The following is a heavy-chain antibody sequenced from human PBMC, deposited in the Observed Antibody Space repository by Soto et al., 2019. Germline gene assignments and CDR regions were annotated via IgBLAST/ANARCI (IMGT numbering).Heavy chain of an antibody. J-gene: IGHJ4*02. CDR1: GFSFNSYR. Sequence: GGSLRLSCAASGFSFNSYRMSWVRQAPGKGLEWLACVEEDGSDKYYVDSVKGRFTISRDNSKNTLYLQVNSLRAEDTALYYCARDSRNRNFFDYWGQGTLVTVSS. D-gene: IGHD2-2*01. CDR3: ARDSRNRNFFDY. CDR2: VEEDGSDK. V-gene: IGHV3-7*03.